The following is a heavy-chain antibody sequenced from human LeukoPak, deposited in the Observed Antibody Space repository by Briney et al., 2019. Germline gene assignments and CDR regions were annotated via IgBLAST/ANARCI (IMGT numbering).Heavy chain of an antibody. Sequence: PSETLSLTCTVSGGSISSYYWSWIRQPPGKGLEWIGYIYYSGSTNYNPSPKSRVTISVDTSKNQFSLKLSSVTAADTAVYYCARTRLNDFWSGYHMDVWGKGTTVTVSS. CDR2: IYYSGST. J-gene: IGHJ6*03. D-gene: IGHD3-3*01. V-gene: IGHV4-59*01. CDR3: ARTRLNDFWSGYHMDV. CDR1: GGSISSYY.